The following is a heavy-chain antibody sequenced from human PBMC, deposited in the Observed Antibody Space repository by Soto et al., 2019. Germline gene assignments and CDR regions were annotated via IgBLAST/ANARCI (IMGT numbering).Heavy chain of an antibody. V-gene: IGHV1-69*12. CDR2: LIPIFGTP. CDR1: GGTFSNYA. D-gene: IGHD7-27*01. J-gene: IGHJ6*02. CDR3: ASQLTGDSYFYGMDV. Sequence: QVQLVQSGAEVKKPGSSVKVSCKASGGTFSNYAISWVRQAPGQGLEWMGGLIPIFGTPDYAQKFQGRVTITADGSTSTAYIELSSLRSEDTAVYYCASQLTGDSYFYGMDVWGQGTTVTVSS.